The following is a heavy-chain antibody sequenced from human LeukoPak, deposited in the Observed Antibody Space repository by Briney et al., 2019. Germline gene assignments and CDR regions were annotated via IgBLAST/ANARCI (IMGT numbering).Heavy chain of an antibody. CDR1: GFTFSSYA. CDR2: IRGSGGST. CDR3: AKDTNYDFWSGYYHY. V-gene: IGHV3-23*01. Sequence: PGGSLRLSCAASGFTFSSYAMHWVRQAPGKGLEWVSAIRGSGGSTYYADSVKGRFTISRDNSKNTLYLQMNSLRAEDTAVYYCAKDTNYDFWSGYYHYWGQGTLVTVSS. D-gene: IGHD3-3*01. J-gene: IGHJ4*02.